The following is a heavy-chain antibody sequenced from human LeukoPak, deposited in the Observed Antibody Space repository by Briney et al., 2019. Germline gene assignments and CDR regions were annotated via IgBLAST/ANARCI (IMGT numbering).Heavy chain of an antibody. CDR2: IRYDGSNK. CDR1: GFTFSSYG. Sequence: GSLRLSCAASGFTFSSYGMHGGRQAPGKGLEGGAFIRYDGSNKYYAASVKGRLTIFIDNAKNPLFLQINSLRAEDTAVYYCARGTPTTRDFDYWGQGILVTVSS. D-gene: IGHD4-11*01. CDR3: ARGTPTTRDFDY. J-gene: IGHJ4*02. V-gene: IGHV3-30*02.